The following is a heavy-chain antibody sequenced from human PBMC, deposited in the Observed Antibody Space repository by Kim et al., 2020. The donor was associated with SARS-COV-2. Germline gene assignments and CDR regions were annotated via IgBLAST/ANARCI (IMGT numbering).Heavy chain of an antibody. V-gene: IGHV3-66*01. Sequence: GGSLRLSCAASGFTVSSNYMSWVRQAPGKGLEWVSVIYSGGSTYYADSVKGRFTISRDNSKNTLYLQMNSLRAEDTAVYYCAREVFGVVIPSDYYYYYMDVWGKGTTVTVSS. CDR2: IYSGGST. CDR1: GFTVSSNY. CDR3: AREVFGVVIPSDYYYYYMDV. J-gene: IGHJ6*03. D-gene: IGHD3-3*01.